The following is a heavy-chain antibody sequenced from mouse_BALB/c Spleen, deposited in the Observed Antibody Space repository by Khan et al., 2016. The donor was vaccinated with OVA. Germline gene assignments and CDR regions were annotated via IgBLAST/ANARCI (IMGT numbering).Heavy chain of an antibody. J-gene: IGHJ3*01. D-gene: IGHD1-1*02. CDR3: VRAVEGGFAY. CDR1: GFTFSDYY. V-gene: IGHV5-4*02. Sequence: EVELVESGGGLVKPGGSLKLSCAASGFTFSDYYMYWVRQTQEKRLEWVATISDGGSSTYYPDSVKGRFTISRDHAQNHLYLPTSSLKYEDTAIYYCVRAVEGGFAYWGQGTLVTVSA. CDR2: ISDGGSST.